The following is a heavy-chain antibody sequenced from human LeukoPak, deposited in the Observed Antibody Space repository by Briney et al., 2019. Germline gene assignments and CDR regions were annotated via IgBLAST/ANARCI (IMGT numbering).Heavy chain of an antibody. CDR1: GFTFSSYW. CDR3: ARDLPPYYSSGWYEALYYYYGMDV. V-gene: IGHV3-7*01. CDR2: IKQDGSEK. Sequence: GGSLRLSCAASGFTFSSYWMSWVGQAPGKGLEWVANIKQDGSEKYYVDSVKGRFTISRDNAKNSLYLQMNSLRAEDTAVYYCARDLPPYYSSGWYEALYYYYGMDVWGQGTTATVSS. J-gene: IGHJ6*02. D-gene: IGHD6-19*01.